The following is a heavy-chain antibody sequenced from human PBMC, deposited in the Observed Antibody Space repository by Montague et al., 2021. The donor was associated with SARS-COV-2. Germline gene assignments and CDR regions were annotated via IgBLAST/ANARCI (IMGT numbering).Heavy chain of an antibody. CDR2: IYYGGST. V-gene: IGHV4-59*08. CDR3: ARLRRPDGYSYWFGP. CDR1: GGSISSYY. J-gene: IGHJ5*02. Sequence: SETLSLTCTVSGGSISSYYWSWIRQPPGKGLEWIGYIYYGGSTNHSPSFKGRVIMSVDTSNNQFSLRLTSVTAADTAVYYCARLRRPDGYSYWFGPWGQGTLVTVSS. D-gene: IGHD5-24*01.